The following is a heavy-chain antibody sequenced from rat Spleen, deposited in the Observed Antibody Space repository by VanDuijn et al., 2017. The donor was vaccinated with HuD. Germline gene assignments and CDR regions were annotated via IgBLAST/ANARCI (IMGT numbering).Heavy chain of an antibody. Sequence: EVQLVESGGGLVQPGRSMKLSCAVSGLTFSNYYMAWVRQAPTKGLEWVATISYDGSSTYYRDSVKGRFTISRDNAKSTLYLQMDSLRSEDTATYYCAREAGIPFHYFDYWGQGVMVTVSS. J-gene: IGHJ2*01. D-gene: IGHD1-4*01. V-gene: IGHV5-7*01. CDR2: ISYDGSST. CDR3: AREAGIPFHYFDY. CDR1: GLTFSNYY.